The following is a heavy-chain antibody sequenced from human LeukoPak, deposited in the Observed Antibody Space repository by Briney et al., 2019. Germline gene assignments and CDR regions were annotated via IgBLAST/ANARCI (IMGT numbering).Heavy chain of an antibody. V-gene: IGHV4-61*02. CDR1: GGSISSGSYY. J-gene: IGHJ4*02. CDR3: ARGGTNDYYDSSGYYYV. CDR2: IYTSGTT. Sequence: SETLSLTCTVSGGSISSGSYYWSWIRQPAGKGLEWIGRIYTSGTTKYNPSLKSRVTMSVDTSKNQFSLKLSSVTAADTAVYYCARGGTNDYYDSSGYYYVWGQGTLVTVSS. D-gene: IGHD3-22*01.